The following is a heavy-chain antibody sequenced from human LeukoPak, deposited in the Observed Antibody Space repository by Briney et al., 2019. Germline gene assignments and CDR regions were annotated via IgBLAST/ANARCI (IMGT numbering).Heavy chain of an antibody. Sequence: ASVKVSCKASGYTFTSYDINWVRQAIGQGLEWMGWMNPNSGNTGYAQKFQGRVTMTRDTSISTAYMELSSLRSEDTAVYYCARGLVRGWKDYYFDYWGQGTLVTVSS. J-gene: IGHJ4*02. CDR3: ARGLVRGWKDYYFDY. CDR2: MNPNSGNT. CDR1: GYTFTSYD. D-gene: IGHD6-19*01. V-gene: IGHV1-8*01.